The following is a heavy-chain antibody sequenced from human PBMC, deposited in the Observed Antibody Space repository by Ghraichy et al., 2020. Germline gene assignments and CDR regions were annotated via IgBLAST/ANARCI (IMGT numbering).Heavy chain of an antibody. Sequence: SETLSLTCAVSGGSFSGYYWSWIRKPQGKGLDWIGEINHNGSTNYNPSLKSRVTISVDTSKNQYSLKLSSVTAADTAVYYCAMEGCSSSSGYGMDVWGQGTTVTVSS. CDR2: INHNGST. D-gene: IGHD2-2*01. CDR3: AMEGCSSSSGYGMDV. J-gene: IGHJ6*02. CDR1: GGSFSGYY. V-gene: IGHV4-34*01.